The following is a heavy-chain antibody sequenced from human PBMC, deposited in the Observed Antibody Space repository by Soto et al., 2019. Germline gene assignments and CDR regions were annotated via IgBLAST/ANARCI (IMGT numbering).Heavy chain of an antibody. CDR3: ATSYGNAWYTY. CDR2: IYYSGST. Sequence: SETLSLTCTVSGGSISSSSYYWGWIRQPPGKGLEWIGSIYYSGSTYYNPSLKSRVTISVDTSKNQFSLKLSSVTAAGTAVDYCATSYGNAWYTYWGQGTQVTVSS. D-gene: IGHD6-13*01. V-gene: IGHV4-39*01. J-gene: IGHJ4*02. CDR1: GGSISSSSYY.